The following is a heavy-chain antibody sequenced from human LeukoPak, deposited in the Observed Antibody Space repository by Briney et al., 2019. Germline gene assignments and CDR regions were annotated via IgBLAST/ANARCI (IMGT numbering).Heavy chain of an antibody. CDR1: GGTFSSYA. D-gene: IGHD3-10*01. V-gene: IGHV1-69*05. J-gene: IGHJ5*02. Sequence: ASVKVSCKASGGTFSSYAISWVRQAPGQGLEWMGGIIPIFGTANYAQKFQGRVTMTRNTSISTAYMELSSLRSEDTAVYYCARTPYGSGSHSTYNWFDPWGQGTLVTVSS. CDR2: IIPIFGTA. CDR3: ARTPYGSGSHSTYNWFDP.